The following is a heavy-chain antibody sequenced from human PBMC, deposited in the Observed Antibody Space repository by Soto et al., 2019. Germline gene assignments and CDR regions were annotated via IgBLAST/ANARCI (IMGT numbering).Heavy chain of an antibody. CDR2: IKQDGSEK. J-gene: IGHJ5*02. D-gene: IGHD6-13*01. Sequence: GGSLRLSCAASGFTFSSYWMSWVRQAPGKGLEWVANIKQDGSEKYYVDSVKGRFTISRDNAKNSLYLQMNSLRAEDTAVYYCARDPPYSTAPFDPWGQGTLVTVSS. CDR3: ARDPPYSTAPFDP. CDR1: GFTFSSYW. V-gene: IGHV3-7*01.